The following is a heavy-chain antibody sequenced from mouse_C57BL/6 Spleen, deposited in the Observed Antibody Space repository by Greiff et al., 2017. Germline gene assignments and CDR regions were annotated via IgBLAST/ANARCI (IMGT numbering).Heavy chain of an antibody. V-gene: IGHV1-81*01. D-gene: IGHD2-4*01. CDR1: GYTFTSSG. J-gene: IGHJ4*01. Sequence: VKLQESGAELARPGASVKLSCKASGYTFTSSGISWVKQRTGQGLEWIGEIYPRSGNTYYNEKFKGKATLTADKSSSTAYMELRSLTSEDSAVYFCARGYDYDDYAMDYWGQGTSVTVSS. CDR3: ARGYDYDDYAMDY. CDR2: IYPRSGNT.